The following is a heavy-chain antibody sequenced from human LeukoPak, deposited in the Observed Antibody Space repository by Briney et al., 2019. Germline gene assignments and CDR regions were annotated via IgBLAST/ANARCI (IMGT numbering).Heavy chain of an antibody. CDR3: ARDTYYDFWSGYLV. V-gene: IGHV4-59*01. D-gene: IGHD3-3*01. CDR1: GGSISSYY. CDR2: IYYSGST. J-gene: IGHJ4*02. Sequence: SETLSLTCTVSGGSISSYYWSWIRQPPGKGLEWIGYIYYSGSTNYNPSLKSRVTISVDTSKNQFSLKLSSVTAADTAVYYCARDTYYDFWSGYLVWGQGTLVTVSS.